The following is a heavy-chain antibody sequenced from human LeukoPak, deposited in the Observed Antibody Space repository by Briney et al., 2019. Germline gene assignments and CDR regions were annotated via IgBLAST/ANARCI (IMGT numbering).Heavy chain of an antibody. V-gene: IGHV1-69*05. Sequence: ASVTVSCKASGGTFDNFAISWVRQAPGQGLQWMGGIIPIFGTASYAQKFQGRVTITTDESTSTAYMELRSLRSEDTAVYYCARAQGDYRNFNNKWFDPWGQGTLVTVSS. J-gene: IGHJ5*02. CDR1: GGTFDNFA. D-gene: IGHD4-11*01. CDR3: ARAQGDYRNFNNKWFDP. CDR2: IIPIFGTA.